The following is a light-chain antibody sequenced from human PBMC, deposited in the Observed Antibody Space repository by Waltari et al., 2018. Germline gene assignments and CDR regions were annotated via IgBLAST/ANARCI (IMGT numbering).Light chain of an antibody. CDR2: RSN. CDR1: NSNIGSNY. V-gene: IGLV1-47*01. Sequence: QSVLTQPPSASGTPGQRVTIPSSGSNSNIGSNYVYLYQQLPGTAPKLLIYRSNQRLSGVPDRFSASKSGTSASLAISGLRSEDEADYYCAAWDDSLSAWVFGGGTKLTVL. CDR3: AAWDDSLSAWV. J-gene: IGLJ3*02.